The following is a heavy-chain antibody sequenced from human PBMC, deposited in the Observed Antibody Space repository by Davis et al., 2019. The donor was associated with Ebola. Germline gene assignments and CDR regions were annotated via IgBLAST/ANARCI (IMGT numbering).Heavy chain of an antibody. J-gene: IGHJ5*02. Sequence: PSETLSLTCAVYGGSFSGYYWSWIRQPPGKGLEWIGEINHSGSTNYNPSLKSRVTISVDRSKNQFSLKLSSVTAADTAVYYCARERGGKRCSSTSCYLHNWFDPWGQGTLVTVSS. V-gene: IGHV4-34*01. CDR1: GGSFSGYY. CDR2: INHSGST. CDR3: ARERGGKRCSSTSCYLHNWFDP. D-gene: IGHD2-2*01.